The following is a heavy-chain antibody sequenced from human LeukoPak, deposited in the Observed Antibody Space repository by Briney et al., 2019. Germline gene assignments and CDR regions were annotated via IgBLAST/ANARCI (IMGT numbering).Heavy chain of an antibody. CDR2: IYNSGST. J-gene: IGHJ5*02. Sequence: SETLSLTCSVSGGSISSSTYYWGWIRQPPGKGLEGIGNIYNSGSTYYNPSLKSRVTISVDTSKNQFSLKLSSVTAADTAVYYCARQAYSSNLGWFDPWGQGTLVTVSS. CDR3: ARQAYSSNLGWFDP. CDR1: GGSISSSTYY. D-gene: IGHD6-13*01. V-gene: IGHV4-39*01.